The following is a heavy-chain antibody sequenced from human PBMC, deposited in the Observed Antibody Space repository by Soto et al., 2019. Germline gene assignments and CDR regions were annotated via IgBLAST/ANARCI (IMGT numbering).Heavy chain of an antibody. Sequence: PSETLSLTCAVSGLSINSNYFWGWIRQTPGRGLEWIGSIYFGGNTYYTPSLKSRVTISADLSKNQFSLKLNSMTAADTAVYYCARHNYGSGSTYFDYWGQGTLVTVSS. CDR1: GLSINSNYF. J-gene: IGHJ4*02. D-gene: IGHD3-10*01. CDR2: IYFGGNT. V-gene: IGHV4-38-2*01. CDR3: ARHNYGSGSTYFDY.